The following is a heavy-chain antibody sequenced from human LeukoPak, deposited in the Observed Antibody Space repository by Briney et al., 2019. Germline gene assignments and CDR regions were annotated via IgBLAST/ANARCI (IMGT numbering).Heavy chain of an antibody. V-gene: IGHV3-23*01. J-gene: IGHJ4*02. D-gene: IGHD6-13*01. CDR3: AKFIAAAGTNFDY. Sequence: PGGSLRLSCAASGFTFSSYAMSWVRQAPGKGLEWVSAISGSGGSTYYADSVKGQFTISRDNSKNTLYLQMNSLRAEDTAVYYCAKFIAAAGTNFDYWGQGTLVTVSS. CDR2: ISGSGGST. CDR1: GFTFSSYA.